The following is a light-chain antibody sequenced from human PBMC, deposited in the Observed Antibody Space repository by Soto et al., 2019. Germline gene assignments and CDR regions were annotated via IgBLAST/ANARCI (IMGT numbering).Light chain of an antibody. V-gene: IGKV4-1*01. Sequence: DIVMTQSPDSLAVSLGERATINCKSSQSVLYSSNNKNYLAWYQHKPGQPPKLLIHWASTRESGVPDRFSGSGSGTDFTLTISSLQAEDVAVYYCQQHYSSPWTFGQGTKVEI. CDR3: QQHYSSPWT. CDR1: QSVLYSSNNKNY. CDR2: WAS. J-gene: IGKJ1*01.